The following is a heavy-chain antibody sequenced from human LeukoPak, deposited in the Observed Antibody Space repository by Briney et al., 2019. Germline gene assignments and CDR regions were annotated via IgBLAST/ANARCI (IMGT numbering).Heavy chain of an antibody. J-gene: IGHJ4*02. CDR2: ISWNSGSI. Sequence: GGSLRLSCAASGFTFDDYAMHWVRRAPGKGLEWVSGISWNSGSIGYADSVKGRFTISRDNAKNSLYLQMNSLRPEDTALYYCAKGDYGDTSVNYWGQGTLVTVSS. CDR3: AKGDYGDTSVNY. D-gene: IGHD4/OR15-4a*01. CDR1: GFTFDDYA. V-gene: IGHV3-9*01.